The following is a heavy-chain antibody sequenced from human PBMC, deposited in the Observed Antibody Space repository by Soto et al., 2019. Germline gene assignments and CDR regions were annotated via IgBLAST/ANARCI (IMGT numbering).Heavy chain of an antibody. CDR2: IYCDDDK. V-gene: IGHV2-5*02. CDR1: GFSLSSTRVG. Sequence: QITLKESGPTLVQPTQTLTLTCTFSGFSLSSTRVGVGWIRQPPGKALEWLAVIYCDDDKRYSPSLRNRLTITKDTSKNQLVLTMTNMDPVDTATYYCAHLMITFGGVIEDDAFDTWGQGTMVTVSS. J-gene: IGHJ3*02. D-gene: IGHD3-16*02. CDR3: AHLMITFGGVIEDDAFDT.